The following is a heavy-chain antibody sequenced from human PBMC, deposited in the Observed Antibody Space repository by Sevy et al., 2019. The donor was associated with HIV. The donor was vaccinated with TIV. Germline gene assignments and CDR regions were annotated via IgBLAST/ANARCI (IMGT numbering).Heavy chain of an antibody. CDR1: GFTFSSYA. CDR3: ASDLSGYSYGIYYYYGMDV. CDR2: ISYDGSNK. Sequence: GGSLRLSCAASGFTFSSYAMHWVRQAPGKGLEWVAVISYDGSNKYYADSVKGRFTISRDNSKNTLYLQMNSLRAEDTAVYYCASDLSGYSYGIYYYYGMDVWGQGTTVTVSS. J-gene: IGHJ6*02. V-gene: IGHV3-30-3*01. D-gene: IGHD5-18*01.